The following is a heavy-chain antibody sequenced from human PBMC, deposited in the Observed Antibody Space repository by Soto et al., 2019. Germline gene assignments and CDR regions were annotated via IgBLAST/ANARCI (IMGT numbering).Heavy chain of an antibody. CDR1: GFTFSSYS. V-gene: IGHV3-21*01. D-gene: IGHD6-13*01. Sequence: PGGSLRPSCAASGFTFSSYSMKWVLQAPGNGLEWVSSISSSSSYIYYADSVKGRFTISRDNAKNSLYLQMNSLRAEDTAVYYCARQLSGSSPFDYWGQGTMVTVSS. CDR3: ARQLSGSSPFDY. CDR2: ISSSSSYI. J-gene: IGHJ4*02.